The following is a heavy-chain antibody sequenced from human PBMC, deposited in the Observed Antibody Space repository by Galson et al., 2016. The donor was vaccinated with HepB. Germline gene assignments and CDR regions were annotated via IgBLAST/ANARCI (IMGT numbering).Heavy chain of an antibody. CDR2: IKQDGSQK. D-gene: IGHD6-13*01. CDR3: ARGTWYLSDYYFES. Sequence: SLRLSCAASGFTFSTYWMSWVRQAPGKGLEWVANIKQDGSQKYYVDSVKGRFTISRDNAQNSQYLQMSSLRAEDTAVYYCARGTWYLSDYYFESWGQGTLVTVSS. V-gene: IGHV3-7*03. CDR1: GFTFSTYW. J-gene: IGHJ4*02.